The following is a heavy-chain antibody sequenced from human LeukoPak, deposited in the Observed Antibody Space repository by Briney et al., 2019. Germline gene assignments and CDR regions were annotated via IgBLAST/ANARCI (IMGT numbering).Heavy chain of an antibody. CDR1: GFTFSSYW. Sequence: SGGSLRLSCAASGFTFSSYWRSWVRQAPGKGLEWVANIKQDGSEKYYVDSGKGGFTISRDNAKHSLYLQMNSLRAEDTAVYYCARDFNILLWFGESTYGMDVWGQGTTVTVSS. V-gene: IGHV3-7*01. CDR2: IKQDGSEK. D-gene: IGHD3-10*01. J-gene: IGHJ6*02. CDR3: ARDFNILLWFGESTYGMDV.